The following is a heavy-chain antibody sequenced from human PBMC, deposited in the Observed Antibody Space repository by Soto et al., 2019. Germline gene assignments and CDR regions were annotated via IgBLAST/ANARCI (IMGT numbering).Heavy chain of an antibody. D-gene: IGHD3-10*01. CDR3: ARAMVRGVIDY. CDR1: GFTFSSYG. J-gene: IGHJ4*02. V-gene: IGHV3-33*01. Sequence: GGSLRLSCAASGFTFSSYGMHWVRQAPGKGLEWVAVIWYDGSNKYYADSVKGRLTISRDNSKNTLYLQMNSLRAEETAVYYCARAMVRGVIDYWGQGTLVTVSS. CDR2: IWYDGSNK.